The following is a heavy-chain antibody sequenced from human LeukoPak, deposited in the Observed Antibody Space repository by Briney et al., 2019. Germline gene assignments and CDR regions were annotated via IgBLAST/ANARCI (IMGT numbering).Heavy chain of an antibody. Sequence: PGGSLRLSCTASGFTFGDYAMSWFRQAPGKGLEWVGFIGSKAYGGTTEYAASVKGRFTISRDDSKSIAYLQMNSLKTEDTAVYYCTREELTYYYDSSGYSPFDYWGQGTLVTVSS. D-gene: IGHD3-22*01. J-gene: IGHJ4*02. CDR3: TREELTYYYDSSGYSPFDY. V-gene: IGHV3-49*03. CDR1: GFTFGDYA. CDR2: IGSKAYGGTT.